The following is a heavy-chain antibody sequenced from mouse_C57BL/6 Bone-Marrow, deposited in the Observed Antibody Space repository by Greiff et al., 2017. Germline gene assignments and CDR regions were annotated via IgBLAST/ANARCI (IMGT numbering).Heavy chain of an antibody. V-gene: IGHV5-6*01. CDR1: GFTFSSYG. CDR2: ISSGGSYT. CDR3: ARHPLITTVVAYYFDY. D-gene: IGHD1-1*01. Sequence: EVKLVESGGDLVKPGGSLKLSCAASGFTFSSYGMSWVRQTPDKRLEWVATISSGGSYTYYPDSVKGRLTISRDNAKNTLYLQMSSLKSEDTAMYYCARHPLITTVVAYYFDYWGQGTTLTVSS. J-gene: IGHJ2*01.